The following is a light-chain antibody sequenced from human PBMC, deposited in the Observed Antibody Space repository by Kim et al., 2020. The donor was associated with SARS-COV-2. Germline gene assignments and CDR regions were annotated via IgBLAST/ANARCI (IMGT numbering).Light chain of an antibody. J-gene: IGKJ4*01. CDR3: QQRSNWPLT. Sequence: LSPGARATLSCRASRRVSASIACYQQRPGQAPRLLIYDASNRATGIPARFSGSGSGTEFTLSISSLEPEDFAVYFCQQRSNWPLTFGGGTKVDIK. CDR1: RRVSAS. V-gene: IGKV3-11*01. CDR2: DAS.